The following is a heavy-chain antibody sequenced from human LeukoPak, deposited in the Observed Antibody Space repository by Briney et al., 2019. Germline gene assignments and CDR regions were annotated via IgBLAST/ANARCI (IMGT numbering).Heavy chain of an antibody. V-gene: IGHV3-48*01. J-gene: IGHJ5*02. CDR1: GFTFSDYA. Sequence: LAGGSLRLSFAASGFTFSDYAMNWVRQAPGKGLEWVSYIRSTSSTMYYADSVKGRFTISRDNGKNSLYLQMNSLRAEDTALYYCARDVWFDPWGQGTLVTVSS. CDR2: IRSTSSTM. CDR3: ARDVWFDP.